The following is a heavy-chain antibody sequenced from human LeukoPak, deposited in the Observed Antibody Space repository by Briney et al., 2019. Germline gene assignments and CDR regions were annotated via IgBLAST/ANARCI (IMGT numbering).Heavy chain of an antibody. J-gene: IGHJ4*02. CDR3: AREDIVLMVYAPRGYYFDY. CDR2: INHSGST. D-gene: IGHD2-8*01. Sequence: PSETLSLTCAVYGGSFSGYYWSWIRQPPGKGLEWIGEINHSGSTNYNPSLKSRVTISVDTSKNQFSLKLSSVTAADTAVYYCAREDIVLMVYAPRGYYFDYWGQGTLVTVSS. CDR1: GGSFSGYY. V-gene: IGHV4-34*01.